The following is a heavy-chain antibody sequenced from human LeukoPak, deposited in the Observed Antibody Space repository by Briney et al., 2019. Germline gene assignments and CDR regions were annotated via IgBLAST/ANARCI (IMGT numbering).Heavy chain of an antibody. J-gene: IGHJ4*02. V-gene: IGHV3-30*03. Sequence: GGSLRLSCAASGFTFSSYGMHWVRQVPGKGPEWVTVISYDGSNKYYADSVKGRFTISRDNSKNTLYLQMNSLRVEDTAVYYCARDDGSYGVDYWGQGTLVTVSS. CDR2: ISYDGSNK. D-gene: IGHD1-26*01. CDR1: GFTFSSYG. CDR3: ARDDGSYGVDY.